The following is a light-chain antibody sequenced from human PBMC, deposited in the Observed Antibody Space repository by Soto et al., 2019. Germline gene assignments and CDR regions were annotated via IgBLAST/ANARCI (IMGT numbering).Light chain of an antibody. V-gene: IGKV1-39*01. J-gene: IGKJ3*01. CDR3: QDSYSRT. CDR1: QNINNF. Sequence: DTQMSQSPSSLSASVGDKITITCRASQNINNFLNWYHQKPGRTPKLLVFAASTLQSGVPSRFSGSGSGTDFTLTISSLQPEDFATYCCQDSYSRTFGPGTRVDLK. CDR2: AAS.